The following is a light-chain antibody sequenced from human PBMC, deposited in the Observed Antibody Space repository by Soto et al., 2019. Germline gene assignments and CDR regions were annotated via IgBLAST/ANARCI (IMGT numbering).Light chain of an antibody. CDR3: SSYTSSSTYV. V-gene: IGLV2-14*03. Sequence: QSVLTQPASVSGSPGQSITISCTGTSSDVGGYNYVSWYQQHPGKAPKLMIYDVSNRPSGVSNRFSGSKSGNTASLTISGLQAEAESDYYCSSYTSSSTYVFGTGTTLTVL. J-gene: IGLJ1*01. CDR1: SSDVGGYNY. CDR2: DVS.